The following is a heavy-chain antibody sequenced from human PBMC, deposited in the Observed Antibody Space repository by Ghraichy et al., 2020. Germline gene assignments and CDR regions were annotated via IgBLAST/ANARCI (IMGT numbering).Heavy chain of an antibody. CDR2: LNPNSGNT. Sequence: ASVKVSCKVFGYSLTSYDINWVRRTPGQGLEWMGWLNPNSGNTGYARKFRGRVTMTRNTSISTAYMELSSLTSEDSGVYYCARSNLLSISQNFLDPWGQGTLVTVSS. V-gene: IGHV1-8*01. CDR3: ARSNLLSISQNFLDP. D-gene: IGHD3-3*02. CDR1: GYSLTSYD. J-gene: IGHJ5*02.